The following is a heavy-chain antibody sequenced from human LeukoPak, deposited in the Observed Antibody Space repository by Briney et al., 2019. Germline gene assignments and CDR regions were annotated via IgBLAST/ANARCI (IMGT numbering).Heavy chain of an antibody. CDR1: GFTFDDYA. CDR3: ARDLGNYDILTGYLGD. V-gene: IGHV3-9*01. D-gene: IGHD3-9*01. CDR2: ISWNSGSI. Sequence: GGSLRLSCAASGFTFDDYAMHWVRQAPGKGLEWVSGISWNSGSIGYADSVKGRFTISRDNSKNTLYLQMNSLRAEDTAVYYCARDLGNYDILTGYLGDWGQGTLVTVSS. J-gene: IGHJ4*02.